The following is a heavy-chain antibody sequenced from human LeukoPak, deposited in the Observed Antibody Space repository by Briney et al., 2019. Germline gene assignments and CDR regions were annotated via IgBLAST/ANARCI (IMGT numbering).Heavy chain of an antibody. CDR3: AKDMGAGGRYGMDV. CDR1: GFTFDDYA. J-gene: IGHJ6*02. CDR2: ISWNSGSI. V-gene: IGHV3-9*01. D-gene: IGHD3-16*01. Sequence: GGSLRLSCAASGFTFDDYAMHWVRQAPGKGLEWVSGISWNSGSIGYADSVKGRFTISRDNAKNSLYLQMNSLRAEDTALYYCAKDMGAGGRYGMDVWGQGTTVTVSS.